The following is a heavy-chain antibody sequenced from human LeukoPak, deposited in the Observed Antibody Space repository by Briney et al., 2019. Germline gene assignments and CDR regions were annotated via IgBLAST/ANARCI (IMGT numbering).Heavy chain of an antibody. D-gene: IGHD4-23*01. J-gene: IGHJ4*02. CDR2: ISKDGSDK. CDR1: GFTSSNYG. CDR3: VRGGYPVGY. Sequence: QAGGSLRLSCAASGFTSSNYGMPWVRQAPGKGPEWVAVISKDGSDKHYADSVKGRFTISKDNSKNMLYLQVNSLSDEDTAVYYCVRGGYPVGYWGRGTLVTVSS. V-gene: IGHV3-30*03.